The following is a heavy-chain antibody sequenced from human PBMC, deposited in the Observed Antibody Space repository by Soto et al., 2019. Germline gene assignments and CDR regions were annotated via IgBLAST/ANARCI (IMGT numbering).Heavy chain of an antibody. D-gene: IGHD6-19*01. Sequence: GASVTVSCKASGGTFSSYASSWVRQAPRQGLEWMGGIIPIFGTANYAQKFQGRVTITADESTSTAYMELSSLRSEDTAVYYCARDSIIAVAGTSWTSSWFDPWGQGTLVTVSS. CDR1: GGTFSSYA. CDR3: ARDSIIAVAGTSWTSSWFDP. CDR2: IIPIFGTA. V-gene: IGHV1-69*13. J-gene: IGHJ5*02.